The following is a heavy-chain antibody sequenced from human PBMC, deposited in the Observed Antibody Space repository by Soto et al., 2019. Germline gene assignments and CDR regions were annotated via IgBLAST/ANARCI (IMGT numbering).Heavy chain of an antibody. CDR1: GYTFTSYG. CDR3: ARDRCTTDRCYTHHFDV. V-gene: IGHV1-18*04. D-gene: IGHD2-8*01. Sequence: QVQLVQSGGEVTKPGASVKVSCKSSGYTFTSYGVSWVRQAPGQGREWLGWISVYTGNTKQAQKFQDRVTLTTEASTSTAYMDLRSLRSDDTAVYYCARDRCTTDRCYTHHFDVWGQGTTVTVSS. J-gene: IGHJ6*02. CDR2: ISVYTGNT.